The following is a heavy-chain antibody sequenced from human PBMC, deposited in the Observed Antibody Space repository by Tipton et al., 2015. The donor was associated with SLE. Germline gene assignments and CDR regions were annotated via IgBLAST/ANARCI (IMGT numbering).Heavy chain of an antibody. CDR2: IYHSGST. Sequence: TLSLTCTVSGYSISSGYYWGWIRQPPGKGLEWIGSIYHSGSTYYNPSLKSRVTISVDTSKNQFSLKLSSVTAADTAVYYCARSGETTADAFDIWGQGTMVTVSS. CDR1: GYSISSGYY. CDR3: ARSGETTADAFDI. J-gene: IGHJ3*02. V-gene: IGHV4-38-2*02. D-gene: IGHD4-11*01.